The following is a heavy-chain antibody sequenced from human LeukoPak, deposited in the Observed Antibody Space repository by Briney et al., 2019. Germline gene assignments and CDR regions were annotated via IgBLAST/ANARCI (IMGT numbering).Heavy chain of an antibody. V-gene: IGHV3-73*01. CDR2: IRSKANSYAT. D-gene: IGHD3-3*01. Sequence: PGGSLRLSCAASGFTFSGSAMHWVRQASGKGLEWVGRIRSKANSYATAYAASVKGRFTISRDDSKNTAYLQMNSLKTEDTAVYYCTTMHYYYMDVRGKGTTVTVSS. CDR1: GFTFSGSA. CDR3: TTMHYYYMDV. J-gene: IGHJ6*03.